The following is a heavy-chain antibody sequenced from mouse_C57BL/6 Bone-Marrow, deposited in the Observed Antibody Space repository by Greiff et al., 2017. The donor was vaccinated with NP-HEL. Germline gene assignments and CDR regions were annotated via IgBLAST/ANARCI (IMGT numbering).Heavy chain of an antibody. CDR2: INPNNGGT. V-gene: IGHV1-26*01. J-gene: IGHJ4*01. CDR3: ARGLYAMDY. CDR1: GYTFTDYY. Sequence: VQLQQSGPELVKPGASVKISCKASGYTFTDYYMNWVKQSHGKSLEWIGDINPNNGGTSYTQKFKGKATLTVDKSSSTAYMELRSLTSEDSAVYYCARGLYAMDYWGQGTSVTVSS. D-gene: IGHD3-1*01.